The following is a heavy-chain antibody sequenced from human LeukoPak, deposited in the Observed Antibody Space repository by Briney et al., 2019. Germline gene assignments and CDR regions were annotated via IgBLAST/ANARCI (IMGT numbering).Heavy chain of an antibody. D-gene: IGHD5-12*01. V-gene: IGHV4-59*01. CDR1: GVAISTYY. Sequence: SSETLCLTCAVSGVAISTYYLSWIRQPPGKGLEWIGDISYSGSTNYSPSLKSRVTMSLYTSKKQLSLTLNSLTDADTAVYYCWGVGYGYSGNDSHNWFDRWGQGILVTVSS. CDR2: ISYSGST. CDR3: WGVGYGYSGNDSHNWFDR. J-gene: IGHJ5*02.